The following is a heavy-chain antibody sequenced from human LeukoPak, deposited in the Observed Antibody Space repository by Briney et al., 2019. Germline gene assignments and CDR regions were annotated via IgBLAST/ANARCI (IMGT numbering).Heavy chain of an antibody. J-gene: IGHJ4*02. Sequence: PGGSLRLSCAASGFTCSSYSMNWVRQAPGKGLEWVSSISSSSSYIYYADSVKGRFTISRDNAKNSLYLQMNSLRAEDTAVYYCAREAGYCSSTSCYAYWGQGTLVTVSS. CDR1: GFTCSSYS. D-gene: IGHD2-2*01. CDR3: AREAGYCSSTSCYAY. CDR2: ISSSSSYI. V-gene: IGHV3-21*01.